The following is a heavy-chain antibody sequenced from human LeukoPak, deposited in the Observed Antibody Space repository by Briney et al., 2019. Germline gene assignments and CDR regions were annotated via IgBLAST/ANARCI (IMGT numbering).Heavy chain of an antibody. J-gene: IGHJ4*02. CDR1: AASITTYY. CDR3: ARGVYVAAAQYGY. Sequence: SETLSLTCPVSAASITTYYWSWIRQPPGKGLEWVGYIFYTGDTSHSPSLKSRVTISLDTSKNQFSLKLSSVTAADTAVYYCARGVYVAAAQYGYWGQGTLVTVSS. D-gene: IGHD6-13*01. V-gene: IGHV4-59*01. CDR2: IFYTGDT.